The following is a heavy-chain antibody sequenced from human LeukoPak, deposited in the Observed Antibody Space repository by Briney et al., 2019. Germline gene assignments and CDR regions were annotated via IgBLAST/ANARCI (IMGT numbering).Heavy chain of an antibody. CDR1: GFTFSNYA. Sequence: GGSLRLSCADSGFTFSNYAMHWVRQTPGKGLEWVAVISYDGSTKYYADSVKGRFIISRDNSKNTLYLQMNTLRPEDTAVYYCAKEPVGEPSDAFDIWGQGTMVTVSS. J-gene: IGHJ3*02. D-gene: IGHD1-14*01. CDR3: AKEPVGEPSDAFDI. CDR2: ISYDGSTK. V-gene: IGHV3-30-3*01.